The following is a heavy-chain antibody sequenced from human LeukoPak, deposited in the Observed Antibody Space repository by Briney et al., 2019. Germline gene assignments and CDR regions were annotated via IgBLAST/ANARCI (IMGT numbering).Heavy chain of an antibody. CDR2: IKQDGSEK. V-gene: IGHV3-7*01. D-gene: IGHD3-22*01. CDR1: GFTFSSYW. CDR3: ARVASKDYYDSSGYYYY. J-gene: IGHJ4*02. Sequence: GGSLRLSCAASGFTFSSYWMSWVRQAPGKGLEWVANIKQDGSEKYYVDSVKGRFTISRDNAKNSLYLQMNSLRAEDTAVYYCARVASKDYYDSSGYYYYWGQETLVTVSS.